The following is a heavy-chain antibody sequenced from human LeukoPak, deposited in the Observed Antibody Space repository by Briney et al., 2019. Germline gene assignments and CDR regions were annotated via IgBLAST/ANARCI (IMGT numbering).Heavy chain of an antibody. Sequence: GGSLRLSCAASGFSLTTFDIHWVRQAPGKGLEWVALISYDGRDIYYLDSVEGRFTISRDNSKNTLYLQMNSLRAEDTAVYYCARGGVIYGSGSYNFDYWGQGTLVTVSS. CDR3: ARGGVIYGSGSYNFDY. V-gene: IGHV3-30*03. J-gene: IGHJ4*02. D-gene: IGHD3-10*01. CDR1: GFSLTTFD. CDR2: ISYDGRDI.